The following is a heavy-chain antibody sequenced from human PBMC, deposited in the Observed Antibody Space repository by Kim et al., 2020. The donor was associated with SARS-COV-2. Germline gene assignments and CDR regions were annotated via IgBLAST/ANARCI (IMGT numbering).Heavy chain of an antibody. J-gene: IGHJ4*02. Sequence: GGSLRLSCAASGFTVSSNYMSWVRQAPGKGLEWVSVIYSGGSTYYADSVKGRFTISRDNSKNTLYLQMNSLRAEDTAVYYCARHGGYDPVTFDYWGQGTLVTVSS. D-gene: IGHD5-12*01. CDR1: GFTVSSNY. CDR2: IYSGGST. CDR3: ARHGGYDPVTFDY. V-gene: IGHV3-53*01.